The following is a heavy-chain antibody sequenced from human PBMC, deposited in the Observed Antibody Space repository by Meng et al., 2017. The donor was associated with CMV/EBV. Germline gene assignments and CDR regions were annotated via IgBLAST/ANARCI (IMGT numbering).Heavy chain of an antibody. CDR2: TRNKANSYTT. CDR3: AREMGSEYYYYGMDV. CDR1: GFTFSAHY. Sequence: GGSLRLSCAASGFTFSAHYMDWVRQAPGKGLEWVGRTRNKANSYTTEYAASVKGRFIISRDDSKNSLYLQMNSLKTEDTAVYYCAREMGSEYYYYGMDVWGQGTTVTVSS. J-gene: IGHJ6*02. V-gene: IGHV3-72*01. D-gene: IGHD1-26*01.